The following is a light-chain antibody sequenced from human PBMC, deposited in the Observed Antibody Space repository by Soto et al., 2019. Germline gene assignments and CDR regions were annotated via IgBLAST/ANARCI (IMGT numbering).Light chain of an antibody. Sequence: EIQMTQSPSSLSASVGERVTITCRASQGISSYLAWYHQKPGQAPKLLIYAASTLQTGVPSRFSGSGSGTDFTLTISSLQPEDFATYYCQQLNSYPQTFGQGTKVDIK. CDR1: QGISSY. CDR2: AAS. CDR3: QQLNSYPQT. V-gene: IGKV1-9*01. J-gene: IGKJ1*01.